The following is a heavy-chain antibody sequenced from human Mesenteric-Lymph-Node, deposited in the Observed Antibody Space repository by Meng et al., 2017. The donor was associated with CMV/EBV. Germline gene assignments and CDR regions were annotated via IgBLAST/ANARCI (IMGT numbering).Heavy chain of an antibody. CDR1: GFSVNNNY. CDR3: AKDLFYDGSGYYLGN. Sequence: GGSLRLSCAASGFSVNNNYMTWVRQAPGKGLEWVSVMYSGGNRYYTDSVKGRFTISRDDSKNTLYLQMNSLRAEDTAIYYCAKDLFYDGSGYYLGNWGQGALVTVSS. D-gene: IGHD3-22*01. V-gene: IGHV3-53*01. CDR2: MYSGGNR. J-gene: IGHJ4*02.